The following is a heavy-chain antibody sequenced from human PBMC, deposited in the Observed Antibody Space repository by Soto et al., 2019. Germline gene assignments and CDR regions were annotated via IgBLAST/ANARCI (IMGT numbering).Heavy chain of an antibody. D-gene: IGHD3-22*01. CDR1: GGTFSSYA. CDR2: IIPIFGTA. J-gene: IGHJ5*02. V-gene: IGHV1-69*13. CDR3: ARDSNDSSGYYYYNWFDP. Sequence: SVKVSCKASGGTFSSYAISWVRQAPGQGLEWMGGIIPIFGTANYAQKFQGRVTITADESTSTAYMELSSLRSEDTAVYYCARDSNDSSGYYYYNWFDPWGQGTLVTVSS.